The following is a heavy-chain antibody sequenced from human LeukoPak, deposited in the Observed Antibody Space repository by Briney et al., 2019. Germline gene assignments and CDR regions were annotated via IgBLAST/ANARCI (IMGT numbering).Heavy chain of an antibody. J-gene: IGHJ6*02. CDR2: INPNSGGS. V-gene: IGHV1-2*02. CDR3: ASPSDKQLVGFGGNLTDLYYYYGMDV. CDR1: VYTFTGCY. D-gene: IGHD6-6*01. Sequence: ASVKVSCKASVYTFTGCYMHWVRQAPGQGLEWMGWINPNSGGSNYAQKFQGRVTMTRDTSISTAHMELSRLRSDDTAVYYCASPSDKQLVGFGGNLTDLYYYYGMDVWGQGTTVTVSS.